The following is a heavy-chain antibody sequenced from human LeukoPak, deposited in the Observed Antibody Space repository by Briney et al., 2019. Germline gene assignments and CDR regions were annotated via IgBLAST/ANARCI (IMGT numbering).Heavy chain of an antibody. CDR3: ARGEDTAMISGGYNWFDP. CDR1: GFTFGSYS. D-gene: IGHD5-18*01. CDR2: VSSSSSYT. V-gene: IGHV3-21*01. Sequence: GESLRLSCVVSGFTFGSYSMNWVRQAPGKGLEWVSSVSSSSSYTYYVDSVKGRFTISRDNANNSLYLQMDSLRAEDTAIYYCARGEDTAMISGGYNWFDPWGQGTLVTVSS. J-gene: IGHJ5*02.